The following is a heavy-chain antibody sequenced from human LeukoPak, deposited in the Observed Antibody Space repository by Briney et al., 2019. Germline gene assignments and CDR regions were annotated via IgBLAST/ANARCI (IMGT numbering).Heavy chain of an antibody. J-gene: IGHJ4*02. V-gene: IGHV3-21*01. D-gene: IGHD1-26*01. CDR3: ARAVSGSYFDY. CDR2: IFSSSGFI. Sequence: GGSLRLSCAASGFTFSTYSMNWVRQAPGKGLEWVSSIFSSSGFISYADAVKGRFTISRDNAKNSLYLQMNSLRAEDTAVYYCARAVSGSYFDYWGQGTLVTVSS. CDR1: GFTFSTYS.